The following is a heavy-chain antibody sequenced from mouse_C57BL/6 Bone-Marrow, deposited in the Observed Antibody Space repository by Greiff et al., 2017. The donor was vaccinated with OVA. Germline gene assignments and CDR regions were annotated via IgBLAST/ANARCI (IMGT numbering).Heavy chain of an antibody. Sequence: EVHLVESGPGLAKPSQTLSLTCSFTGYSITSDYWNWIRKFPGNKLEYMGYISYSGSTYYNPSLKSRISITRDTSKNQYYLQLNSVTTEDTATYYCARSIYYGSSYDYAMDYWGQGTSVTVSS. D-gene: IGHD1-1*01. CDR1: GYSITSDY. CDR2: ISYSGST. J-gene: IGHJ4*01. CDR3: ARSIYYGSSYDYAMDY. V-gene: IGHV3-8*01.